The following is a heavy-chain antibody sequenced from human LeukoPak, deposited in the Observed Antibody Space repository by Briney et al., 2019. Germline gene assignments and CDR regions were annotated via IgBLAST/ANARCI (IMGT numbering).Heavy chain of an antibody. D-gene: IGHD2-2*01. J-gene: IGHJ5*02. Sequence: SLRLSCVASVFSFDDYAMHWVRQVPGKGLEWVSGISWNSGSIDYADSVKGRFTISRDNAQNSLYLQMNSLRAEDTALYYCAKYRTSQIIGDNWFDPWGQGTLVTVSS. CDR1: VFSFDDYA. CDR2: ISWNSGSI. V-gene: IGHV3-9*01. CDR3: AKYRTSQIIGDNWFDP.